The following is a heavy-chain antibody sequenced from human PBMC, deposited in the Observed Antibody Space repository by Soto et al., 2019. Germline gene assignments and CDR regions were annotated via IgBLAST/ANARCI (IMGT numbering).Heavy chain of an antibody. V-gene: IGHV1-3*01. J-gene: IGHJ3*01. CDR3: ARGALSYYYDVNGYHDAFDL. CDR1: GYTFSGYG. CDR2: INPGNGDT. D-gene: IGHD3-22*01. Sequence: QAQIVQSGAEVKKPGASVKLSCKASGYTFSGYGTHWMCQAPGQRLEWMGWINPGNGDTKYSQTFQGRVTITRDTFATTAYMDLSSLRSEDTAVYYCARGALSYYYDVNGYHDAFDLWGQGTKVTVSS.